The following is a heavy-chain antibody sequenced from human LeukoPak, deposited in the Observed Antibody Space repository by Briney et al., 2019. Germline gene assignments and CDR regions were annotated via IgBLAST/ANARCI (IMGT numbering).Heavy chain of an antibody. D-gene: IGHD3-9*01. CDR1: GGSISSYS. Sequence: SETLSLSCTASGGSISSYSWSWIRQPPGKGLEWIGYIYHSGSTNYNTSLKSRVAVSVDTSKNQFSLKLSSVTAADTAVYYCARVPGYDILTGYSYYYYYMDVWGKGTTVTVSS. CDR3: ARVPGYDILTGYSYYYYYMDV. CDR2: IYHSGST. V-gene: IGHV4-59*01. J-gene: IGHJ6*03.